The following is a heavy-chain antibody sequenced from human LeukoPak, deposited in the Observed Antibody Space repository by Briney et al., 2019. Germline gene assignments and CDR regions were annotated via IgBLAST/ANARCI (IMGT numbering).Heavy chain of an antibody. CDR1: GYSFASNW. CDR2: IYPGNSDI. Sequence: GESLKFSFKASGYSFASNWIAWVRQMPGKGLEWMGVIYPGNSDITYSPSFQGEVTISADKSASTAYLHWSSLKASDTAIYYCARHLSSITSCPNYWGQGTLVTVSS. CDR3: ARHLSSITSCPNY. V-gene: IGHV5-51*01. D-gene: IGHD2-2*01. J-gene: IGHJ4*02.